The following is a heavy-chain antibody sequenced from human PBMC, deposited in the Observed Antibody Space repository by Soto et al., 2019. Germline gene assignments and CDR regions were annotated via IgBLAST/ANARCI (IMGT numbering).Heavy chain of an antibody. CDR3: ASGQWLVFNYFDY. CDR2: IKQDGSEK. V-gene: IGHV3-7*01. D-gene: IGHD6-19*01. J-gene: IGHJ4*02. CDR1: GFTFSSYW. Sequence: GESLKISCAASGFTFSSYWMSWVRQAPGKGLEWVANIKQDGSEKYYVDSVKGRFTISRDNAKNSLYLQMNSLRAEDTAVYYCASGQWLVFNYFDYWGQGTLVTVSS.